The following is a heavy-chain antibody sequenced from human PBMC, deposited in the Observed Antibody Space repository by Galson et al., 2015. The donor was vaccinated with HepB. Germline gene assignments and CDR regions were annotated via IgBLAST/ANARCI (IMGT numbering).Heavy chain of an antibody. CDR1: GYTFSNYG. D-gene: IGHD3-9*01. CDR2: ISGYSPNT. J-gene: IGHJ5*01. CDR3: ARARYPTSPPDS. Sequence: SVKVSCKASGYTFSNYGISWVRQAPGQGLEWVGWISGYSPNTNYAQKFQGRVTLTTDTPTKTAYMELRSLRTGDTAVYYFARARYPTSPPDSWGQGTLVTVSS. V-gene: IGHV1-18*01.